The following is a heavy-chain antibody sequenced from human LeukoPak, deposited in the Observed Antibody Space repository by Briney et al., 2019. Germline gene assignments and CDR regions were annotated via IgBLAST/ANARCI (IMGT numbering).Heavy chain of an antibody. Sequence: ASVKVSCKASGFTFISSAMQWVRQARGQRLEWIGWIVVGSGNTNYAQKFQERVTITRDVSTSTAYMELSSLRSEDTAVYYCARERTLTSCYDYWGQGTLVTVSS. CDR1: GFTFISSA. CDR3: ARERTLTSCYDY. CDR2: IVVGSGNT. D-gene: IGHD2-15*01. J-gene: IGHJ4*02. V-gene: IGHV1-58*02.